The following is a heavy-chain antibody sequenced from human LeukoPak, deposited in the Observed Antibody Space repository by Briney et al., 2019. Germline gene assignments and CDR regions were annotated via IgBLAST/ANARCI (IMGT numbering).Heavy chain of an antibody. D-gene: IGHD3-10*01. CDR3: ARGGKNAFDS. J-gene: IGHJ3*02. Sequence: GGSLRLSCAASGFTLSTYTMNWVRQAPGKGLEWVSSISSTRTYIYYADSVKGRFTISRDNAETSLYLQMNSLRGEDAAVYYCARGGKNAFDSWGQGTMVTVSS. CDR2: ISSTRTYI. V-gene: IGHV3-21*01. CDR1: GFTLSTYT.